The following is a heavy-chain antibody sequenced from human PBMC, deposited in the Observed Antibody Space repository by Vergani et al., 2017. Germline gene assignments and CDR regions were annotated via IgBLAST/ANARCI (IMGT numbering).Heavy chain of an antibody. CDR2: IYSGGST. J-gene: IGHJ3*02. CDR3: ASNLYCGGDCYYGGGAFDI. V-gene: IGHV3-66*02. Sequence: EVQLVESGGGLVQPGGSLRLSCAASGFTVSSNYMSWVRQAPGKGLEWVSVIYSGGSTYYADSVKGRFTISRDNSKNTLYLQMNSLRAEDTAVYYCASNLYCGGDCYYGGGAFDIWGQGTMVTVSS. D-gene: IGHD2-21*02. CDR1: GFTVSSNY.